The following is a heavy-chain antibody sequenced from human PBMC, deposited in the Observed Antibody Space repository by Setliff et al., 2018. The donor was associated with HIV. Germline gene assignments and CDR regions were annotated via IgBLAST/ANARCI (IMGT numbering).Heavy chain of an antibody. CDR2: IIPIFGTA. CDR1: GGTFSSYA. V-gene: IGHV1-69*05. Sequence: SVKVSCKASGGTFSSYAISWVRQAPGQGLEWMGGIIPIFGTANYAQKFQDRVTMTTDTPTSTVYMELRSLRSDDTAVYYCARVQWVVSSNVGLDYWGQGTLVTVSS. J-gene: IGHJ4*02. D-gene: IGHD6-19*01. CDR3: ARVQWVVSSNVGLDY.